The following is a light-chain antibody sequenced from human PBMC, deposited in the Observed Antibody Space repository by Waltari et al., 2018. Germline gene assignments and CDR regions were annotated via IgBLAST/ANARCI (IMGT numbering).Light chain of an antibody. J-gene: IGKJ2*01. V-gene: IGKV3-15*01. CDR3: QQFENWPYT. CDR1: QTISTT. CDR2: GAS. Sequence: EIVMTQLPATLAVSPGETATLSCWASQTISTTIAWYQQKPGQAPKFLIYGASVRAPGIPARFSGSGSGTEYTLTIAGLQSEDFAVYYCQQFENWPYTFGQGTKLEIK.